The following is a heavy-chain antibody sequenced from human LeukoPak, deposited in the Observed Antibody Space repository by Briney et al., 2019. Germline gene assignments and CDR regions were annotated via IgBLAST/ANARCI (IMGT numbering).Heavy chain of an antibody. CDR2: IFYSGST. CDR1: GGSISSSSYY. D-gene: IGHD2-2*01. CDR3: ASARTTAFMDV. V-gene: IGHV4-39*07. Sequence: SETLSLTCTVSGGSISSSSYYWGRIRQPPGKGLEWIRSIFYSGSTYYNPSLKSRVTMSVDTSKNQFSLKLSSVTAADTAVYYCASARTTAFMDVWGKGTTVTVSS. J-gene: IGHJ6*04.